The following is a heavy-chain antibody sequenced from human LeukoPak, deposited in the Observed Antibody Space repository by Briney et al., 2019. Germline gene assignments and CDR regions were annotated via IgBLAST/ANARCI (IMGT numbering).Heavy chain of an antibody. Sequence: GGSLRLSCAASGFTFSSYSMNWVRQAPGKELEWVSYISSSSSTIYYADSVKGRFTISRDNAKNSLYLQMNSLRAEDTAVYYCARGRTDGYNCFDYWGQGTLVTVSS. D-gene: IGHD5-24*01. J-gene: IGHJ4*02. CDR2: ISSSSSTI. V-gene: IGHV3-48*01. CDR1: GFTFSSYS. CDR3: ARGRTDGYNCFDY.